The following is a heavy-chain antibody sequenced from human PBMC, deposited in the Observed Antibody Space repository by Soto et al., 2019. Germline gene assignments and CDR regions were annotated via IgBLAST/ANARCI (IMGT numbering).Heavy chain of an antibody. CDR1: GGSISSGGYY. CDR3: AASCVGCGGFNDYVMDV. D-gene: IGHD2-21*01. V-gene: IGHV4-31*03. CDR2: IYYSGST. Sequence: QVQLQESGPGLVKPSQTLSLTCTVSGGSISSGGYYWSWIRQHPGKGLEWIGYIYYSGSTYYNPSLKSRVTISVDTSKNQVSLKLSSVTAAYTAVYYCAASCVGCGGFNDYVMDVWGQGTTVTVSS. J-gene: IGHJ6*02.